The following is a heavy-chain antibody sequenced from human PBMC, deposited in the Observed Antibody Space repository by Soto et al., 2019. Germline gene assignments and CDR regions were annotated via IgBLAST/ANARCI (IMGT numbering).Heavy chain of an antibody. D-gene: IGHD2-21*02. CDR3: AKDSRIVVVTAPYDY. J-gene: IGHJ4*02. V-gene: IGHV3-30*18. CDR1: GFTSSSYG. CDR2: ISYDGSNK. Sequence: QVQLVESGGGVVQPGRSLRLSCAASGFTSSSYGMHWVRQAPGKGLEWVAVISYDGSNKYYADSVKGRFTISRDNSKNTLYLQMNSLRAEDTAVYYCAKDSRIVVVTAPYDYWGQGTLVTVSS.